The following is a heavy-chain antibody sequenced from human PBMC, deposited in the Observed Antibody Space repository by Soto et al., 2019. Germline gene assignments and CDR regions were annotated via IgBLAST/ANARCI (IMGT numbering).Heavy chain of an antibody. CDR3: ARYLRRGQYSSGWNYYYYGMDV. J-gene: IGHJ6*02. CDR2: INPNSGGT. D-gene: IGHD6-19*01. V-gene: IGHV1-2*04. CDR1: GYTFTGYY. Sequence: ASVKVSCKASGYTFTGYYMHWVRQAPGQGLEWMGWINPNSGGTNYAQKFQGWVTMTRDTSISTAYMDLSRLRSDDTAVYYCARYLRRGQYSSGWNYYYYGMDVWGQGTTVTVSS.